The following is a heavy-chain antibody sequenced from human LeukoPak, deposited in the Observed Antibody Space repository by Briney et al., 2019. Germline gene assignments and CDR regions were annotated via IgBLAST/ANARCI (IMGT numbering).Heavy chain of an antibody. D-gene: IGHD3-3*01. CDR3: ARELRITIFGVGPYDAFDI. J-gene: IGHJ3*02. V-gene: IGHV4-4*07. CDR2: IYTSGST. CDR1: GGSISSYY. Sequence: ASETLSLTCTVSGGSISSYYWSWIRQPAGKGLEWIGRIYTSGSTNYNPSLKSRVTMSVDTSKNQFSLKLSSVTAADTAVYYCARELRITIFGVGPYDAFDIWGQGTMVTVSS.